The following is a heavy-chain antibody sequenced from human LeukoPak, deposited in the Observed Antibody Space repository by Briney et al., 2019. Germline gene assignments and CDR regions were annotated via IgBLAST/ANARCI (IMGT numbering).Heavy chain of an antibody. CDR3: AIQGTGYSSGWYQRGEDY. Sequence: PGRSLRLSCAASGFTFDDYAMHWVRHAPGKGLEWVSGISWNSGSIGYADSVKGRFTISRDNAKNSLYLQMNSLRAEDTALYYCAIQGTGYSSGWYQRGEDYWGQGTLVTVSS. CDR1: GFTFDDYA. V-gene: IGHV3-9*01. CDR2: ISWNSGSI. D-gene: IGHD6-19*01. J-gene: IGHJ4*02.